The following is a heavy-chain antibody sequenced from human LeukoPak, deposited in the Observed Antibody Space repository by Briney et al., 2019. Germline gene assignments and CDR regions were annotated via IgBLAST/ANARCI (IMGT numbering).Heavy chain of an antibody. V-gene: IGHV4-4*02. CDR2: VYYDGTT. CDR1: GDSIDNSNW. CDR3: ARGKGLIDY. Sequence: PSETLSLTCGVTGDSIDNSNWWSWLRQSAGKGLEWIGEVYYDGTTNYNPSLKSRVTISVDTSSNRFSLSLGFVTAADTAIYHCARGKGLIDYWGRGTLVTVSS. J-gene: IGHJ4*02.